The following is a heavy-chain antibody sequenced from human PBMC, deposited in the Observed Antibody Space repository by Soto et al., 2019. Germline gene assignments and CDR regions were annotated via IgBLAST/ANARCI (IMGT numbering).Heavy chain of an antibody. CDR3: AKGPQLRFRYFDWLRPHFDY. D-gene: IGHD3-9*01. Sequence: PGGSLRLSCAASGFTFSSYAMSWVRQAPGKGLEWVSAISGSGGSTYYADSVKGRFTISRDNSKNTLYLQMNSLRAEDTAVYYCAKGPQLRFRYFDWLRPHFDYWGQGTLVTVSS. CDR2: ISGSGGST. J-gene: IGHJ4*02. V-gene: IGHV3-23*01. CDR1: GFTFSSYA.